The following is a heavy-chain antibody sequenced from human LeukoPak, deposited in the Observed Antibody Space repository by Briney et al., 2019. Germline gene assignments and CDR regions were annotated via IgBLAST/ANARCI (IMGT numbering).Heavy chain of an antibody. D-gene: IGHD5-18*01. J-gene: IGHJ4*02. Sequence: GGSLRLSCAASGFTFSSYSMNWVRQAPGKRLEWVSSISSSSSYIYYADSVKGRFTISRDNARNSLYLQMNSLRAEDTAVYYCARDLVVDTAMVIGYWGQGTLVTVSS. CDR3: ARDLVVDTAMVIGY. V-gene: IGHV3-21*01. CDR1: GFTFSSYS. CDR2: ISSSSSYI.